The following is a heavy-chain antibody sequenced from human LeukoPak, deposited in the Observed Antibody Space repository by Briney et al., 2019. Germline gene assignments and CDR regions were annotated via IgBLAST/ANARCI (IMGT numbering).Heavy chain of an antibody. V-gene: IGHV3-23*01. CDR3: AKERAVDYDILTGYTSIAWYYYGMDV. D-gene: IGHD3-9*01. Sequence: KAGGSLRLSCAASGFTFSSYAMSWVRQAPGKGLEWVSAISGSGGSTYYADSVKGRFTISRDNSKNTLYLQMNSLRAKDTAVYYCAKERAVDYDILTGYTSIAWYYYGMDVWGQGTTVTVSS. J-gene: IGHJ6*02. CDR2: ISGSGGST. CDR1: GFTFSSYA.